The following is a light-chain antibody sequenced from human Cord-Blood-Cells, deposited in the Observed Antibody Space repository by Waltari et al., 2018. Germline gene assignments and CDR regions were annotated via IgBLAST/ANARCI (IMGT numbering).Light chain of an antibody. CDR1: QSISSY. J-gene: IGKJ2*01. CDR3: QQSYSTPYT. CDR2: AAS. Sequence: DIQLTQSPSSLSASVGDRVHITCRASQSISSYLNWDQQKPGNAPKLLIYAASSLQSGVPSRFSGSGSGTDFTLTISSLQPEDFATYYCQQSYSTPYTFGQGTKLEIK. V-gene: IGKV1-39*01.